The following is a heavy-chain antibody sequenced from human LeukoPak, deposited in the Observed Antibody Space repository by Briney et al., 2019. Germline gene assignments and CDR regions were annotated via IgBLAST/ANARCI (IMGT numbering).Heavy chain of an antibody. Sequence: ASVKVSCKASGYTFTSYGIGWVRQAPGQGLEWMGWISAYNGNTNYAQKLQGRVTMTTDTSTSTAYMELRSLRSDDTAVYYWARWGVVRAATTGAYYFDYWGQGTLVTVSS. CDR1: GYTFTSYG. V-gene: IGHV1-18*01. CDR3: ARWGVVRAATTGAYYFDY. D-gene: IGHD2-2*01. J-gene: IGHJ4*02. CDR2: ISAYNGNT.